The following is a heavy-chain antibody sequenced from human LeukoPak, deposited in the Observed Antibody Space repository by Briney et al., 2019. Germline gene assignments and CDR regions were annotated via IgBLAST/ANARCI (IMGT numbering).Heavy chain of an antibody. CDR1: GFTFSNYA. D-gene: IGHD3-10*01. Sequence: GGSLRLSCAASGFTFSNYAMSWVRQAPGKGLEWVSVISGSGGSTFYADSVKGRFTISRDNSKNTLYLQMNSLRAEDTAVYYCARFMVRGVMGFDYWGQGTLVTVSS. CDR3: ARFMVRGVMGFDY. J-gene: IGHJ4*02. V-gene: IGHV3-23*01. CDR2: ISGSGGST.